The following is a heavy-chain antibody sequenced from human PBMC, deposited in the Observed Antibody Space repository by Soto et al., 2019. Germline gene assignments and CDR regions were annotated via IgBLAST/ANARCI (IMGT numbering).Heavy chain of an antibody. V-gene: IGHV1-69*06. J-gene: IGHJ6*02. CDR2: IIPIFGTA. D-gene: IGHD3-16*01. Sequence: QVQLVQSGAEVKKPGSSVKVSCKASGGTFSSYAISWVRQAPGQGLEWMGGIIPIFGTANYAQKFQGRVTITADKSTRAANLELRGVRPGDKAVYDCARRGGVGGGGRYVLLAYYYYGMDVWGQGATVTVSS. CDR3: ARRGGVGGGGRYVLLAYYYYGMDV. CDR1: GGTFSSYA.